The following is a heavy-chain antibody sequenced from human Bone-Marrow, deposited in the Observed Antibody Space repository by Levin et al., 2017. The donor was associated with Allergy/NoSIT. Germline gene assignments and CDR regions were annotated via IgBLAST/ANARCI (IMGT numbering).Heavy chain of an antibody. CDR3: VRIEGREPLGGH. CDR1: GVSISSGDYY. CDR2: MFNNESS. J-gene: IGHJ4*02. V-gene: IGHV4-30-4*01. Sequence: PSETLSLTCSVSGVSISSGDYYWNWIRQPPGKGLEWLGYMFNNESSDYKPSLKSRLTISVDSSKNQISLSLTSVTAADTAVYYCVRIEGREPLGGHWGQGTLVTVSS. D-gene: IGHD1-26*01.